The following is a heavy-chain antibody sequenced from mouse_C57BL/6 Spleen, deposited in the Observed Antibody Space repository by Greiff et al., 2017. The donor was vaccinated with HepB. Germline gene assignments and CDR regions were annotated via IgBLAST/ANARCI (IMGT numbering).Heavy chain of an antibody. V-gene: IGHV3-6*01. CDR1: GYSITSGYY. J-gene: IGHJ3*01. D-gene: IGHD2-4*01. CDR2: ISYDGSN. CDR3: ARGRVYDYDEFAY. Sequence: EVKLVESGPGLVKPSQSLSLTCSVTGYSITSGYYWNWIRQFPGNKLEWMGYISYDGSNNYNPSLKNRISITRDTSKNQFFLKLNSVTTEDTATYYCARGRVYDYDEFAYWGQGTLVTVSA.